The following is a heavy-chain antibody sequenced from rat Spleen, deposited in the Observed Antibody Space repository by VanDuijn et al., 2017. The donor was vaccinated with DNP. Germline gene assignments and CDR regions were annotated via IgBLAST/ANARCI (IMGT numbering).Heavy chain of an antibody. Sequence: QVQLQQSGAELSKPGSSVKISCMASGYTFTSNYISWIKQTTGQGLEYIGYINMGSGGTNYNEKFKIKATLTVDKSSSTAFMQLSSLTPDDSAVYYCAGYYDGRFSYWGQGTLVTVSS. J-gene: IGHJ3*01. CDR1: GYTFTSNY. CDR3: AGYYDGRFSY. D-gene: IGHD1-12*02. CDR2: INMGSGGT. V-gene: IGHV1-43*01.